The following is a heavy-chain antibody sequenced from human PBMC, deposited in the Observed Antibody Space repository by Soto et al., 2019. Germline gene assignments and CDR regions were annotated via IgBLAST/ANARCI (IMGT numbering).Heavy chain of an antibody. CDR2: INPGNGDT. Sequence: ASVKVSCKASGYPFTIYAIHWVRQAPGQSLEWMGWINPGNGDTKYSQIFQGRVTITWDTSARTAYIDLSSLISEDTADYYCARDSSSSRSFDYWGQGARVTVSS. D-gene: IGHD6-6*01. V-gene: IGHV1-3*01. J-gene: IGHJ4*02. CDR1: GYPFTIYA. CDR3: ARDSSSSRSFDY.